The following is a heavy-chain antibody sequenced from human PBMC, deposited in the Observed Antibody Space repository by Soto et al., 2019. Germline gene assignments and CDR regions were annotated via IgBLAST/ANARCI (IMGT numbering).Heavy chain of an antibody. J-gene: IGHJ4*02. Sequence: QVQLVQSGAEVKTPGSSVKVSCNASGGTFSSYAISWVRQAPGQGLEWMGGIIPIRGTANYAQKCQGRVIVTADESPSTANRERRGPMCEDSAVDYCSRSRNLGWPRFDYWGQGTLVTVSS. CDR2: IIPIRGTA. CDR1: GGTFSSYA. V-gene: IGHV1-69*01. D-gene: IGHD3-3*01. CDR3: SRSRNLGWPRFDY.